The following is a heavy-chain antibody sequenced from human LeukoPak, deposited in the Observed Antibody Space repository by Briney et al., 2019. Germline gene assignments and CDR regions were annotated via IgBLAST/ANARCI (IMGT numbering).Heavy chain of an antibody. CDR1: GFTFDEYG. J-gene: IGHJ5*02. Sequence: GGSLRLSCAASGFTFDEYGMSWVRQAPGKGLEWVSGISWNGGSTGYAGSVKGRFTISRDNAKNALYLQMNSLRAEDTALYYCARGAAWFNPWGQGTLVTVSS. CDR3: ARGAAWFNP. D-gene: IGHD6-13*01. V-gene: IGHV3-20*04. CDR2: ISWNGGST.